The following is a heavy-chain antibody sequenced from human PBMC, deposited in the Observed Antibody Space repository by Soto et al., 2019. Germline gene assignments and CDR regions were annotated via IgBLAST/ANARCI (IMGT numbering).Heavy chain of an antibody. CDR3: ARGEQQQLFYRNWFDP. D-gene: IGHD6-13*01. V-gene: IGHV4-34*01. CDR2: INHSGST. J-gene: IGHJ5*02. Sequence: SETLSLTCAVYGGSFSGYYWSWIRQPPGKGLEWIGEINHSGSTNYNPSLKSRVTISVDTSKNQFSLKLSSVTAADTAVYYCARGEQQQLFYRNWFDPWGQGTLVTVSS. CDR1: GGSFSGYY.